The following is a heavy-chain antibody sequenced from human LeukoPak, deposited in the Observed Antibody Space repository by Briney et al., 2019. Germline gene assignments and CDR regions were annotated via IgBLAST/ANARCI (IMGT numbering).Heavy chain of an antibody. CDR3: ARDTVGVTDY. Sequence: GGSLRLSCAASGFTFSISWMSWVRQAPGKGLEWVTNIKPDGSEKYYVDSLKGRFTISRDNAKNSLYLQMNSLRAEDTALYYCARDTVGVTDYWGQGTLVTVSS. V-gene: IGHV3-7*01. CDR2: IKPDGSEK. D-gene: IGHD1-26*01. CDR1: GFTFSISW. J-gene: IGHJ4*02.